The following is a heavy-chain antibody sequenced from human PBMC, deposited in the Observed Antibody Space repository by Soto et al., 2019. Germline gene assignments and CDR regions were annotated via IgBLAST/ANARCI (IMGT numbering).Heavy chain of an antibody. CDR3: ASHPGGGGY. Sequence: EVQLVESGGGLIQPGGSLRLSCAVSGFTVSNNYMSWVRQAPGKGLEGVSVIYSGGYTAYGDSVKGRFTISRDNSKNKLSLQINGLGAGDTGVYFGASHPGGGGYWGQGTLVTVSS. J-gene: IGHJ4*02. D-gene: IGHD3-10*01. CDR2: IYSGGYT. V-gene: IGHV3-53*01. CDR1: GFTVSNNY.